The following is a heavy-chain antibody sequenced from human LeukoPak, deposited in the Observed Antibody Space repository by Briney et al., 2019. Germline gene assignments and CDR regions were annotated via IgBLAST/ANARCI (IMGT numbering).Heavy chain of an antibody. CDR3: ASSPRIVGRLDYYYYKDV. D-gene: IGHD6-6*01. CDR1: GLTLSTYA. CDR2: IIPMFGSA. V-gene: IGHV1-69*05. Sequence: SVKVSCKASGLTLSTYAISWVRQAPGQGLEWMGGIIPMFGSAHYAQKFQDRVTITTDESTTIAYMELSSLRSEDTAVYYCASSPRIVGRLDYYYYKDVWGKGTTVTVSS. J-gene: IGHJ6*03.